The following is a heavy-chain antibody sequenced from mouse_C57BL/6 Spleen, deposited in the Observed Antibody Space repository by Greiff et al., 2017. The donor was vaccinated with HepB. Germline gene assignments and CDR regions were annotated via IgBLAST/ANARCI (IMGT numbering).Heavy chain of an antibody. V-gene: IGHV1-59*01. J-gene: IGHJ4*01. D-gene: IGHD2-5*01. CDR2: IDPSDSYT. CDR3: ARSPYYSNYVRGNAMDY. Sequence: QVQLQQPGAELVRPGTSVKLSCKASGYTFTSYWMHWVKQRPGQGLEWIGVIDPSDSYTNYNQKFKGKATLTVDTSSSTAYMQLSSLTSEDSAVYYCARSPYYSNYVRGNAMDYWGQGTSVTVSS. CDR1: GYTFTSYW.